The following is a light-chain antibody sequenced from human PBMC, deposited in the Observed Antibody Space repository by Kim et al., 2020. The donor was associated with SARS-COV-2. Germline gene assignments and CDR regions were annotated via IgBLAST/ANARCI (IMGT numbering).Light chain of an antibody. CDR1: QNIGSY. CDR2: DTF. Sequence: ASVGDRVTITCRARQNIGSYLNWYQQRPGQAPKLLIFDTFKLHGGVPSRFSGSASGPNFTLSIDNLQPEDFSTYYCQQSIATPLTFGGGTKVDIK. V-gene: IGKV1-39*01. J-gene: IGKJ4*01. CDR3: QQSIATPLT.